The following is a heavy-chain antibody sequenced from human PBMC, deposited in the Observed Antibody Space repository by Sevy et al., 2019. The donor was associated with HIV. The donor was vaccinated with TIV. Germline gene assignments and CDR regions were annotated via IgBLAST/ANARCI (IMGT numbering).Heavy chain of an antibody. CDR3: TAGVGASDFDY. J-gene: IGHJ4*01. CDR2: IKSKTEAATR. Sequence: GGSLRLSCAASGFTFTNAWMSWVRQAPGKGLEWVGRIKSKTEAATRDFAAPVKGRFAISRDDSKNTLYLQMDSLKTEDTGVYYCTAGVGASDFDYWGHGTLVTVSS. D-gene: IGHD1-26*01. CDR1: GFTFTNAW. V-gene: IGHV3-15*01.